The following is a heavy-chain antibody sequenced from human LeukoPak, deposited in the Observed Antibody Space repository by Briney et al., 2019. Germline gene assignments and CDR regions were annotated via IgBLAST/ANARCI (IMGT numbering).Heavy chain of an antibody. J-gene: IGHJ4*02. CDR1: GFTFSNYN. CDR3: ARDSPYGTAGY. D-gene: IGHD2-8*02. V-gene: IGHV3-21*01. CDR2: ISSSSYI. Sequence: PGGSLRLSCAASGFTFSNYNTNWVRQAPGKGLEWVSSISSSSYIYYADSVKGRFTISRDNTKNSLYLQMNSLRAEDTAVYYCARDSPYGTAGYWGQGTLVAVSS.